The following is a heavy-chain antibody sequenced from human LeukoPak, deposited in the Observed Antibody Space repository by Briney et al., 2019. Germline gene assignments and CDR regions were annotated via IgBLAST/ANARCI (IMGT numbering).Heavy chain of an antibody. CDR3: ARQDGSGIYYFDS. CDR1: GYIFSIYR. Sequence: GESLKISCKGSGYIFSIYRIAWVRQMPGKGLEWMGIIYPGDSDTRYSPSFQGQVTTSADKSISTAYLQWSSLKASDTAMYYRARQDGSGIYYFDSWGHGTLVTVSS. J-gene: IGHJ4*01. CDR2: IYPGDSDT. D-gene: IGHD3-10*01. V-gene: IGHV5-51*01.